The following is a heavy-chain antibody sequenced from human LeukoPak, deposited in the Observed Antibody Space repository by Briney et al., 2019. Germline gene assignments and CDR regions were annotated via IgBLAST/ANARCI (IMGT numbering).Heavy chain of an antibody. CDR3: AKGARDVAPYYFDY. V-gene: IGHV3-43D*03. Sequence: GGSLRLSCAASGFTFDDYAMHWVRQAPGKGLEWVSLISWDGGSTYYADSVKGRFTISRDNSKNSLYLQMNSLRAEDTALYYCAKGARDVAPYYFDYWGKGTLVTVSS. J-gene: IGHJ4*02. CDR2: ISWDGGST. D-gene: IGHD5-12*01. CDR1: GFTFDDYA.